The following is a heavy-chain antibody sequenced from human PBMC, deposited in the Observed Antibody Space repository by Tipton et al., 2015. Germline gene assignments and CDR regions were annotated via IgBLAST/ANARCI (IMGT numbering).Heavy chain of an antibody. V-gene: IGHV4-59*01. CDR3: ARGVPPGWNGGGTFDY. J-gene: IGHJ4*02. CDR1: GGSISSYH. D-gene: IGHD1-1*01. CDR2: VSYRGNT. Sequence: GLVKPSETLSLTCTVSGGSISSYHWSWIRQPPGRGLEWIASVSYRGNTNYSPSLKSRVTISLDTSKSQFSLSLTSVTAADTAVYFCARGVPPGWNGGGTFDYWGQGTLITVSS.